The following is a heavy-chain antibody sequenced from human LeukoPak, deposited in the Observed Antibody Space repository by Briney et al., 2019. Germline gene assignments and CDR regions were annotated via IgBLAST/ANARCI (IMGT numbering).Heavy chain of an antibody. CDR3: AKDMFTEWFGEGGFDY. V-gene: IGHV3-9*03. CDR2: TSWNSGSI. CDR1: GFTFDDYA. Sequence: PGRSLRLSCAASGFTFDDYAMHWVRQAPGKGLEWVSGTSWNSGSIGYADSVKGRFTISRDNAKNSLYLQMNSLRAEDMALYYCAKDMFTEWFGEGGFDYWGQGTLVTVSS. D-gene: IGHD3-10*01. J-gene: IGHJ4*02.